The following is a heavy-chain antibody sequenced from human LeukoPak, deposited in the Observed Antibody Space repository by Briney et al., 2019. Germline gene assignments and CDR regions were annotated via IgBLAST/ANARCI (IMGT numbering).Heavy chain of an antibody. Sequence: SETLSLTCTVSGGSLSSYYWSWIRQPPGKGLEWIGYIYYSGSTNYNPSLKSRVTISVDTSKNQFSLKLSSVTAADTAVYYCARGDYDFWSGYSYYYMDVWGKGTTVTVSS. V-gene: IGHV4-59*01. J-gene: IGHJ6*03. CDR2: IYYSGST. CDR3: ARGDYDFWSGYSYYYMDV. D-gene: IGHD3-3*01. CDR1: GGSLSSYY.